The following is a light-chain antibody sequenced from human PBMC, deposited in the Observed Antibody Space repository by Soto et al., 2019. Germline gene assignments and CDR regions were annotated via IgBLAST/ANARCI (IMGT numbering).Light chain of an antibody. CDR2: EVS. CDR1: SSDVGGCNY. J-gene: IGLJ2*01. CDR3: SSYAASNNLGV. Sequence: QSVLTQPPSASGFPGQWGTISCIGTSSDVGGCNYVSWYQQHPGKAPQLMIYEVSKRPSGVPDRFSGSKSGNTASLTVSGLQAEDEDDYYCSSYAASNNLGVFGGGTKLTVL. V-gene: IGLV2-8*01.